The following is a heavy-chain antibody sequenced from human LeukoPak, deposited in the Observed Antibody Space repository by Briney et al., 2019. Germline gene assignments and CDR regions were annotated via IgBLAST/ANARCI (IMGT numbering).Heavy chain of an antibody. CDR1: DGSITNYD. J-gene: IGHJ4*02. V-gene: IGHV4-59*01. CDR2: VHYSGTA. Sequence: AETLSLTCTVSDGSITNYDWSWVRQPPGKGLEFIGHVHYSGTADYNPSLKSRVTISIDTSKKHFFLKLKSVTAADTAVYYCARGYGDFRVEGRYFHSWGQGTLVTVSS. D-gene: IGHD4-17*01. CDR3: ARGYGDFRVEGRYFHS.